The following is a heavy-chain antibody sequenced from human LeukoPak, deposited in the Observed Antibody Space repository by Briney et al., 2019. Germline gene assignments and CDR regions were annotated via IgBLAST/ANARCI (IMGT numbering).Heavy chain of an antibody. J-gene: IGHJ4*02. CDR3: ARTNPKTYYDYVWGSYRFDY. V-gene: IGHV1-8*01. CDR2: MNPNSGNT. Sequence: GASVKVSCKASGYTFTSYDINWVRQAPGQGLEWMGWMNPNSGNTVYAQKFQGRVTMTRNTSISTAYMELSSLRSEDTAVYYCARTNPKTYYDYVWGSYRFDYWGQGTLVTVSS. CDR1: GYTFTSYD. D-gene: IGHD3-16*02.